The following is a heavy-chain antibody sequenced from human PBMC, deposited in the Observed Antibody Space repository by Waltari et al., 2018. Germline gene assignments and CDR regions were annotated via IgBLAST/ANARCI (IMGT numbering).Heavy chain of an antibody. CDR3: ARWLSGTIDY. Sequence: EVQLVESGGGLVPPGGSLRLSCAASGFTFSSYSMNWVRQAPGKGLDWVSYISSISSTIYYADSVKGRFTISRDNAKNSLYLQMNSLRAEDTAVYYCARWLSGTIDYWGQGTLVTVSS. CDR2: ISSISSTI. J-gene: IGHJ4*02. D-gene: IGHD6-13*01. CDR1: GFTFSSYS. V-gene: IGHV3-48*01.